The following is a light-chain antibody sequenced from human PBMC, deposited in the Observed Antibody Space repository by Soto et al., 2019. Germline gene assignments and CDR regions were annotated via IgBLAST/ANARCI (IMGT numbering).Light chain of an antibody. Sequence: EIVLTQSPVTLSLSPVDRATLSCRPSQSVSSFLAWYQQKPGQPPRLLIYDVSNRAAGIPARFSGSGSGTDFTLTISSLEPEDFAVYYCQQRTDWPPVCTFGQGTKLEIK. V-gene: IGKV3-11*01. J-gene: IGKJ2*02. CDR3: QQRTDWPPVCT. CDR1: QSVSSF. CDR2: DVS.